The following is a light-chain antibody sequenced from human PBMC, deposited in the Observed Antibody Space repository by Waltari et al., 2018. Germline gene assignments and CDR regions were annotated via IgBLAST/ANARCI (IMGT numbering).Light chain of an antibody. CDR1: SSDVGGHTH. CDR3: NSLTDSVTWV. V-gene: IGLV2-14*03. CDR2: HVN. Sequence: QSALTQPASVSGSPGESITISCTGTSSDVGGHTHVSWYQHHPGKAPKLMIHHVNKRPSGFSNRCSGSKSGDTASLTISGLQSEGEADDYCNSLTDSVTWVCGGGTKLTVL. J-gene: IGLJ3*02.